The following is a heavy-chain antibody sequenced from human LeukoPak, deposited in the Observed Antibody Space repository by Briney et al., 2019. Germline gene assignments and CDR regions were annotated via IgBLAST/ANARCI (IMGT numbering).Heavy chain of an antibody. Sequence: GGSVKVSCKTSGYTFNRNGMSWVRQAPGQGPEWMGWISAYSGNRKYAQKFQGRVSMTTDTSTNTGYMELWSLRSDDTAVYYCARDGAISPGGIDSFDIWGQGTMVTVSS. CDR1: GYTFNRNG. CDR3: ARDGAISPGGIDSFDI. CDR2: ISAYSGNR. D-gene: IGHD3-16*01. V-gene: IGHV1-18*04. J-gene: IGHJ3*02.